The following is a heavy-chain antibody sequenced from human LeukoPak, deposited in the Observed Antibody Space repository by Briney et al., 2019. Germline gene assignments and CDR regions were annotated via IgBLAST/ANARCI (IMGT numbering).Heavy chain of an antibody. CDR3: AKAMAMVRGVTPDY. D-gene: IGHD3-10*01. Sequence: PGGSLRLSCAASGFTFDDYTMHWVRQAPGKGLEWVSLISWDGGSTYYADSVKGRFTISRDNSKHSLYLQVNSLRTEDTALYYCAKAMAMVRGVTPDYWGQGTLVTVSS. J-gene: IGHJ4*02. CDR1: GFTFDDYT. V-gene: IGHV3-43*01. CDR2: ISWDGGST.